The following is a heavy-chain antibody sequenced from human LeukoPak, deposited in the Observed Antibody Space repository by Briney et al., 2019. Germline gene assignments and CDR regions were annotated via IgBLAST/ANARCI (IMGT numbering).Heavy chain of an antibody. CDR2: IYTSGST. CDR3: ARNMYSSSPYYFDY. Sequence: PSETLPLTCTVSGGSISSYYWSWIRQPAGKGLEWIGRIYTSGSTNYNPSLKSRVTMSVDTSKNQFSLKLSSVTAADTAVYYCARNMYSSSPYYFDYWGQGTLVTVSS. CDR1: GGSISSYY. J-gene: IGHJ4*02. V-gene: IGHV4-4*07. D-gene: IGHD6-13*01.